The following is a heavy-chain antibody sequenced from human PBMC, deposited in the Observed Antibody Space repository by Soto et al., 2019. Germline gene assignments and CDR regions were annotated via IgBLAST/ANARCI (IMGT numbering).Heavy chain of an antibody. D-gene: IGHD3-22*01. Sequence: GESLKISCKGSGYSFTSYWIGWVRQMPGKGLEWMGIIYPGDSDTRHSPSFQGQVTISADKSISTAYLQWSSLKASDTAMYYCARLRSGYYDSSGNYYYYGMDVWGQGTTVTVSS. J-gene: IGHJ6*02. CDR1: GYSFTSYW. CDR3: ARLRSGYYDSSGNYYYYGMDV. CDR2: IYPGDSDT. V-gene: IGHV5-51*01.